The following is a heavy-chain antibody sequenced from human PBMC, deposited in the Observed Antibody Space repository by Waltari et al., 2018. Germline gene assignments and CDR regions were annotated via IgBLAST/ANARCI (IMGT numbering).Heavy chain of an antibody. CDR3: ARDQGRGAFDI. V-gene: IGHV4-39*07. Sequence: QLQLQESGPGLVKPSETLSLTCTVSGGTVSTSNYYWGWIRQPPGKGLEWIGSIYYSGSTYYSLSFKNRVTISIDTSRNQFSLELSSVTAADTAVYYCARDQGRGAFDIWGQGTMVTVSS. J-gene: IGHJ3*02. CDR2: IYYSGST. CDR1: GGTVSTSNYY.